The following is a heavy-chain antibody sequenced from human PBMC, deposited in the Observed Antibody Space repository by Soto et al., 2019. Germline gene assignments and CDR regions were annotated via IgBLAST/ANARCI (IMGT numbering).Heavy chain of an antibody. V-gene: IGHV3-48*01. J-gene: IGHJ4*02. CDR2: ISSSSTI. CDR3: ARDGAPKATPSPFDY. CDR1: GFTFSSYS. Sequence: GGSLRLSCAASGFTFSSYSMNWVRQAPGKGLEWVSYISSSSTIYYADSVKGRFTISRDNAKNSLYLQMNSLRAEDTAVYYCARDGAPKATPSPFDYWGQGTLVTVSS. D-gene: IGHD5-12*01.